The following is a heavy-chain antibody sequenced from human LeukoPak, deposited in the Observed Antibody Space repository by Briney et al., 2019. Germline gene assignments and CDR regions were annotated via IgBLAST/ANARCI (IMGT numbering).Heavy chain of an antibody. D-gene: IGHD6-13*01. CDR1: GFTFSSYG. V-gene: IGHV3-30*18. CDR2: ISYDGSNK. Sequence: PGRSLRLSCAASGFTFSSYGTHWVRQAPGKGLEWVAVISYDGSNKYYADSVKGRFTISRDNSKNTLYLQMNSLRAEDTAVYYCAKSISRGKQQLVPGGRYYYYYYGMDVWGQGTTVTVSS. J-gene: IGHJ6*02. CDR3: AKSISRGKQQLVPGGRYYYYYYGMDV.